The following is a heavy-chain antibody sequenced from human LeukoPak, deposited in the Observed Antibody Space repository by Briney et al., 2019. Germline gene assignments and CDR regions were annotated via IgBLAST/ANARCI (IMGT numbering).Heavy chain of an antibody. CDR3: AKDMGYSSSWYFDH. Sequence: GGSLRLSCAASGFTFDDYTMHWVRQAPGKGLEWVSLISWDGGSTYYADSVKGRFTISRDNSKNSLYLQMNSLRTEDTALYYCAKDMGYSSSWYFDHWGQGTLVTVSS. J-gene: IGHJ4*02. CDR2: ISWDGGST. V-gene: IGHV3-43*01. CDR1: GFTFDDYT. D-gene: IGHD6-13*01.